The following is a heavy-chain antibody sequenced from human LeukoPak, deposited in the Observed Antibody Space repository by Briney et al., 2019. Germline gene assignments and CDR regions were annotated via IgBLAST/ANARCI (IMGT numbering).Heavy chain of an antibody. CDR3: ARRLVDSGASQVSDD. CDR2: INDSGSV. D-gene: IGHD2-15*01. Sequence: SETLSLTCAVYSGSLSGYYWSWIRQPPGKGLEWIGEINDSGSVNCNPSLKNRVTLSVDTSKNQFSLRLSSVAAADTAVYYCARRLVDSGASQVSDDWGQGTLVTVSS. CDR1: SGSLSGYY. J-gene: IGHJ4*02. V-gene: IGHV4-34*01.